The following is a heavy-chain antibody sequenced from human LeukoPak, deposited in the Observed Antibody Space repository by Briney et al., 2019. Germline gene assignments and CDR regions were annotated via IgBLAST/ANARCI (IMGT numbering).Heavy chain of an antibody. CDR1: GGFISSSSYY. V-gene: IGHV4-39*07. D-gene: IGHD3-22*01. Sequence: SETLSLTCTVSGGFISSSSYYWGWIRQPPGKGLEWIGSIYYSGSTYYNPSLKSRVTISVDTSKNQFSLKLSSVTAADTAVYYCARGVTTDYFDYWGQGTVVTVSS. J-gene: IGHJ4*02. CDR2: IYYSGST. CDR3: ARGVTTDYFDY.